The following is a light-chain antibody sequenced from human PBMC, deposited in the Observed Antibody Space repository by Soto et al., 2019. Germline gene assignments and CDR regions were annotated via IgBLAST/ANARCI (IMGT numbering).Light chain of an antibody. CDR3: QQYNSPSR. J-gene: IGKJ1*01. V-gene: IGKV1-5*01. CDR2: DAS. CDR1: QSISSW. Sequence: DIQMTQSPSTLSASVGDRVTITCRASQSISSWLAWYQQKPGKAPKLLIYDASSLESGVPSRFSGSGSGTEFTLTISSLQPDDFATYYCQQYNSPSRFGQGTKVDIK.